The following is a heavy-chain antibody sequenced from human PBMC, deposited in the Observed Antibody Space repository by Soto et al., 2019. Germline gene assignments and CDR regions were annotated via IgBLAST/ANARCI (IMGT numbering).Heavy chain of an antibody. V-gene: IGHV3-23*01. J-gene: IGHJ4*02. CDR2: MSSSGVGT. CDR1: GFSLNNFA. CDR3: AKDLVGIVYFDIIAY. D-gene: IGHD3-22*01. Sequence: GGSLRLSCAASGFSLNNFAMTWVRQAPGKGLEWISGMSSSGVGTYYADSVRGRFTISRDNSKNTLYLQMNSLRAEDTAVYYCAKDLVGIVYFDIIAYWGQGALVTVSS.